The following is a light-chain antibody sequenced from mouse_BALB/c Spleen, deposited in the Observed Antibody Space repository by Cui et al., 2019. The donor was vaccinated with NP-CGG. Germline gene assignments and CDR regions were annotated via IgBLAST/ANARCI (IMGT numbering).Light chain of an antibody. V-gene: IGLV1*01. J-gene: IGLJ1*01. CDR1: AGTVTTSNY. Sequence: QAVATQDSALTTSPGETVTLTCRSSAGTVTTSNYANWVQEKPDHLFTGLIGDTNNRAPGVPARFSGSLIGDKAALTITGAQTEDEAIYFCALWYSNHWVFGGGTKLTVL. CDR3: ALWYSNHWV. CDR2: DTN.